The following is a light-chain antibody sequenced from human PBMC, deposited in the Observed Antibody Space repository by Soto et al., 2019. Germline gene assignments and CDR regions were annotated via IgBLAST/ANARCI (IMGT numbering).Light chain of an antibody. CDR2: DVS. CDR1: DSVSSY. Sequence: EIVLTQSPATLSLSPGERATLSCRASDSVSSYLAWFQQKPCQAPRLLIYDVSNRATGIPARFSGSGSVTDFTLTISSLDAEDFAVYYCQPGIDWPPLTFGGGNKVELK. CDR3: QPGIDWPPLT. V-gene: IGKV3-11*01. J-gene: IGKJ4*01.